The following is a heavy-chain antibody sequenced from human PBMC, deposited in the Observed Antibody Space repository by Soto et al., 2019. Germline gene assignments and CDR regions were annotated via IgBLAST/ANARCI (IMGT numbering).Heavy chain of an antibody. D-gene: IGHD3-16*02. CDR2: ISGSGGRT. Sequence: EVQLLESGGGLIQPGGSLRLSCAASGFTFSSYAMSWVRQAPGKGLEWVSAISGSGGRTYYADSVKGRFTISRDDSKNTLYLQMNSLRAEDTALYYCAISCDWYFCFMDVWGKGTTVTVSS. CDR3: AISCDWYFCFMDV. V-gene: IGHV3-23*01. J-gene: IGHJ6*03. CDR1: GFTFSSYA.